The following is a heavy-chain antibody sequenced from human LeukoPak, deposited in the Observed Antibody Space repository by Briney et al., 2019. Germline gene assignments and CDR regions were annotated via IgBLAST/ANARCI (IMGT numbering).Heavy chain of an antibody. J-gene: IGHJ5*02. V-gene: IGHV3-30*04. CDR2: ISYDGSNK. D-gene: IGHD2-2*01. Sequence: GRSLRLSCAASGFTFSSYAMHWVRQAPGKGLEWVAVISYDGSNKYYADSVKGRFTISRDNSKNTLYLQMNSLRAEDTAVYYCARARDIVVVPAAITFDPWGQGTLVTVSS. CDR3: ARARDIVVVPAAITFDP. CDR1: GFTFSSYA.